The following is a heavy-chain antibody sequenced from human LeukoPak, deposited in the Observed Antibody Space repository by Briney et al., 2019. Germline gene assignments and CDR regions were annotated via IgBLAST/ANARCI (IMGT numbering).Heavy chain of an antibody. CDR1: GFSLSTSGVG. Sequence: SGPTLVNPTQTLTLTCTFSGFSLSTSGVGVGWVRQPPGKALEWLALIYWDDDKRYNSSLKSRLTITKDTSKNQVVLTMTNVDPVDTATYYCVHRRIYSPFDYWGQVALVTVSS. CDR3: VHRRIYSPFDY. CDR2: IYWDDDK. D-gene: IGHD4-11*01. J-gene: IGHJ4*02. V-gene: IGHV2-5*02.